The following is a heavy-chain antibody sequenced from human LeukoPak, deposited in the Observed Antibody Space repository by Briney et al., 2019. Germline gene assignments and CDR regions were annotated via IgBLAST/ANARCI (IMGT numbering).Heavy chain of an antibody. D-gene: IGHD3-10*01. Sequence: GASVKVSCKASVHTFTVYYIHWVRQAPGQGPEWMGWINPHGGGTNYAHKFQGRVTMTRDTYNSTAYMELSRLRSDDSGMYYCARDLLMYYDGSGDSTWGQGTQVTVSS. CDR3: ARDLLMYYDGSGDST. CDR1: VHTFTVYY. CDR2: INPHGGGT. J-gene: IGHJ5*02. V-gene: IGHV1-2*07.